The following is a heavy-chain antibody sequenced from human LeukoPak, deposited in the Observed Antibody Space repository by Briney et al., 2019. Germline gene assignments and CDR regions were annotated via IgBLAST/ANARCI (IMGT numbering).Heavy chain of an antibody. CDR3: ARGVEPLAANTLAY. J-gene: IGHJ4*02. V-gene: IGHV3-53*01. Sequence: RGSLRLSCAASGFTVITNDMTWVRQAPGKGLEWVSVLYSDGNTKYADSVQGRFTISRDNSKNTLYLEMNSLSPDDTAVYYCARGVEPLAANTLAYWGQGTLVTVSS. CDR2: LYSDGNT. CDR1: GFTVITND. D-gene: IGHD1-14*01.